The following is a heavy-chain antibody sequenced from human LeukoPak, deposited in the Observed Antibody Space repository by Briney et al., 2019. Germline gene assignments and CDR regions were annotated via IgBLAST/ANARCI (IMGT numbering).Heavy chain of an antibody. CDR2: INAGNGNT. Sequence: ASVKVSCKASGGTFSSYAISWVRQAPGQRLEWMGWINAGNGNTKYSQEFQGRVTITRDTSASTAYMELSSLRSEDMAVYYCARDGGGYYGSGSYANYYYYYMDVWGKGTTVTVSS. CDR1: GGTFSSYA. V-gene: IGHV1-3*03. J-gene: IGHJ6*03. CDR3: ARDGGGYYGSGSYANYYYYYMDV. D-gene: IGHD3-10*01.